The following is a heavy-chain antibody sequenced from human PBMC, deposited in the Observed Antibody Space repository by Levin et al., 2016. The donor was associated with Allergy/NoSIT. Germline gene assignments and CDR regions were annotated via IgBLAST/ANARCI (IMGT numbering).Heavy chain of an antibody. Sequence: GESLKISCAASGFTFSSYSMNWVRQAPGKGLEWVSSISSSSSYIYYADSMKGRFTISRDNAKNSLYLQMNSLRAEDTAVYYCARDKERGRLGDFDYWGQGTLVTVSS. CDR2: ISSSSSYI. CDR3: ARDKERGRLGDFDY. J-gene: IGHJ4*02. D-gene: IGHD3-10*01. CDR1: GFTFSSYS. V-gene: IGHV3-21*01.